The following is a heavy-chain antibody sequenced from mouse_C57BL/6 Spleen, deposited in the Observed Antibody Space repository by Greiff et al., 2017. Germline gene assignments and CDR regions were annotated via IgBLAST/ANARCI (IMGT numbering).Heavy chain of an antibody. CDR3: ERSDYDGDYYAMDY. V-gene: IGHV1-64*01. J-gene: IGHJ4*01. Sequence: QVQLQQPGAKLVKPGASVKLSCKASGYTFTSYWMHWVKQRPGQGLEWIGMIHPNSGSTNYNEKFKGKATLTVDKSSSTAYMQLSRLTSEDSAVXVYERSDYDGDYYAMDYWGQGTSVTVSA. CDR2: IHPNSGST. D-gene: IGHD2-4*01. CDR1: GYTFTSYW.